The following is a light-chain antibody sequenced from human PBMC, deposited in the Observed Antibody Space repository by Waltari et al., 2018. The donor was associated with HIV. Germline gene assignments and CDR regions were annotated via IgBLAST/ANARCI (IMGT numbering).Light chain of an antibody. CDR1: QTVISDY. CDR2: GAS. V-gene: IGKV3-20*01. CDR3: QQYGNSPRT. Sequence: EIVLTQSPGTLSLSPGERATLSCRASQTVISDYLAWYQLKPGQAPRLPMYGASTRASGIPDRFSGSGSATDFTLTISRLEPEDFAVYYCQQYGNSPRTFGQGTNLEIK. J-gene: IGKJ2*01.